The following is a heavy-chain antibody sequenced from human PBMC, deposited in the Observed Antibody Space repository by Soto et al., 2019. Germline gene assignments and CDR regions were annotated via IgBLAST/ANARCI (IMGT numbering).Heavy chain of an antibody. CDR2: IKSTTDGGTI. J-gene: IGHJ6*02. CDR3: TTDQKGRYCRGFACYSCQLGMGV. CDR1: GFTFSDAY. V-gene: IGHV3-15*01. D-gene: IGHD2-15*01. Sequence: PGGSLRLSCAASGFTFSDAYMSWVRQAPGKGPEWVGRIKSTTDGGTIDYAAPVKGRFTISRDDSKNTLYLQMNSLKTEDTAVYYCTTDQKGRYCRGFACYSCQLGMGVGGQGTTVTVPS.